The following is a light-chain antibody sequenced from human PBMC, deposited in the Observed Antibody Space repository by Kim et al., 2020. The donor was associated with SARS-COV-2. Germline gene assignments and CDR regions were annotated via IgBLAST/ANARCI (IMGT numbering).Light chain of an antibody. CDR3: NSRDSSGNHWV. J-gene: IGLJ3*02. V-gene: IGLV3-19*01. CDR2: GKN. CDR1: SLRSSY. Sequence: GQTVSITSQGDSLRSSYASWYQQKPGQAPLLVIYGKNNRPSGIPDRFSGSSSGNTASLTITGAQAEDEADYYCNSRDSSGNHWVFGGGTQLTVL.